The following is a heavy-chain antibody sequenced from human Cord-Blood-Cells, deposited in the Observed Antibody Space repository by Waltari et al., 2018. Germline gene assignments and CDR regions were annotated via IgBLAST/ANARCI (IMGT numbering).Heavy chain of an antibody. CDR3: ARSPSHFSSSWYRAFDI. CDR2: ISSSSSYI. D-gene: IGHD6-13*01. Sequence: EVQLVESGGGLVKPGGSLRLSCAASGFTFSSYSMNWVSQAPGKGLEWVSSISSSSSYIYYADSVKGRFTISRDNAKNSLYLQMNSLRAEDTAVYYCARSPSHFSSSWYRAFDIWGQGTMVTVSS. V-gene: IGHV3-21*01. J-gene: IGHJ3*02. CDR1: GFTFSSYS.